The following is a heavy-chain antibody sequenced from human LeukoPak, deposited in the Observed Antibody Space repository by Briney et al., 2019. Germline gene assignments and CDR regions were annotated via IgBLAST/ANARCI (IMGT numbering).Heavy chain of an antibody. Sequence: GSLRLSCAASGFTFSSYAMSWVRQAPGKGLEWVSAISGSGGSTYYADSVKGRFTISRDNSKNTLYLEMNSLRAEDTAVYYCAKDRVGFLGLFDYWGQGTLVTVSS. CDR2: ISGSGGST. J-gene: IGHJ4*02. CDR3: AKDRVGFLGLFDY. CDR1: GFTFSSYA. V-gene: IGHV3-23*01. D-gene: IGHD3/OR15-3a*01.